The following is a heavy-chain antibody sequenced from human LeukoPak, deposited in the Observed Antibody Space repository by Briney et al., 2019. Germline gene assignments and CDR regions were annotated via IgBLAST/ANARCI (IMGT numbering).Heavy chain of an antibody. V-gene: IGHV4-34*01. Sequence: SETLSLTCAVYGGSSSGYYWRCIPAPPEKGLECIGEINHSGRTNYNPSLKSRVTISVDTSKNQFSLKLSSVTAAGTAVYYCARGIIKDCSRTSCYSFGWNYWGRGTLVTVSS. CDR1: GGSSSGYY. CDR2: INHSGRT. D-gene: IGHD2-2*01. J-gene: IGHJ4*02. CDR3: ARGIIKDCSRTSCYSFGWNY.